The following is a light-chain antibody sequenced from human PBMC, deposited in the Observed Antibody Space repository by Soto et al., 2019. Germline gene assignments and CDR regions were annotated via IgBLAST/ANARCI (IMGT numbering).Light chain of an antibody. Sequence: IVVTQSPGTLSLSPGEGATLSCRASQSVVHSYLACYHHKPGQAPRLLIYGASNRATGIPERVSGSGSGTEVTLTISRLKPEYFAVYFCQQYGISPWTFGPGTKVEIK. J-gene: IGKJ1*01. CDR3: QQYGISPWT. CDR2: GAS. CDR1: QSVVHSY. V-gene: IGKV3-20*01.